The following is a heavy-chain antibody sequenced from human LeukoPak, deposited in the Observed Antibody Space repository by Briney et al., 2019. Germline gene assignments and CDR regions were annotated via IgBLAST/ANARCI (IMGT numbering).Heavy chain of an antibody. CDR2: IKQDGSDI. CDR1: GFTFSSYW. D-gene: IGHD1-26*01. V-gene: IGHV3-7*01. Sequence: GGSLRLSCAASGFTFSSYWMSWVRQARGQGLEWVANIKQDGSDIYYVDSVKGRFTISRDNAKNSLYLQMNSLRAEDTAVYYCARDKIVGPTILYYWGQGTLVTVSS. J-gene: IGHJ4*02. CDR3: ARDKIVGPTILYY.